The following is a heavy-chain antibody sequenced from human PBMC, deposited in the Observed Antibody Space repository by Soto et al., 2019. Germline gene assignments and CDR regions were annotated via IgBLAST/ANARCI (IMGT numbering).Heavy chain of an antibody. CDR1: GYTFTSYA. CDR3: ARAHDSSGAWDY. D-gene: IGHD3-22*01. V-gene: IGHV1-3*01. J-gene: IGHJ4*02. CDR2: INAGNGNT. Sequence: ASVKVSCKASGYTFTSYAMHWVRQAPGQRLEWMGWINAGNGNTKYSQKFQGRVTITRDTSASTAYMELSSLRSEDTAVYYCARAHDSSGAWDYCGQGNLVTVSS.